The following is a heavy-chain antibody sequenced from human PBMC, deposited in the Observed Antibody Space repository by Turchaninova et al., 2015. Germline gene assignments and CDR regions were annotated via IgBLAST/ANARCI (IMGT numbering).Heavy chain of an antibody. CDR2: INPNSGGT. Sequence: QVQLVQSGDEVKKPGASVKVTCKASGYTFTGYYIHWVRQAPGQGLEGMGRINPNSGGTTYAQKFQGRVTMTRDTSISTAYMELSSLRSDDTAVYYCASEYTTSSGYFQHWGQGTLVTVSS. CDR3: ASEYTTSSGYFQH. J-gene: IGHJ1*01. D-gene: IGHD6-6*01. V-gene: IGHV1-2*06. CDR1: GYTFTGYY.